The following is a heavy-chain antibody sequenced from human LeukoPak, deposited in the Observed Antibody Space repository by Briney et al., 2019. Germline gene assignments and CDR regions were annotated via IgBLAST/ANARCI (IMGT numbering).Heavy chain of an antibody. V-gene: IGHV4-61*02. J-gene: IGHJ5*02. CDR2: IYTSGST. Sequence: TSETLSLTCTVSGGSISSGSYYWSWIRQPAGKGLEWIGRIYTSGSTNYNPSLKSRVTISVDTSKNQFSLKLSSVTAADTAVYYCAREGRGPYNWFDPWGQGTLVTVSS. D-gene: IGHD1-26*01. CDR3: AREGRGPYNWFDP. CDR1: GGSISSGSYY.